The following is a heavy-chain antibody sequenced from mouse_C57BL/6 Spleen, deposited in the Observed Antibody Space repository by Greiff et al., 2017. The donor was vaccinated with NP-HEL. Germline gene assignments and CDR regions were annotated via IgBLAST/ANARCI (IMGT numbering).Heavy chain of an antibody. CDR1: GFTFTDYY. CDR2: IRNKANGYTT. V-gene: IGHV7-3*01. CDR3: ARYAVNCAMDY. D-gene: IGHD3-3*01. J-gene: IGHJ4*01. Sequence: DVMLVESGGGLVQPGGSLSLSCAASGFTFTDYYMSWVRQPPGKALEWLGFIRNKANGYTTEYSASVKGRFTISRDNSQSILYLQMNALRAEDSATYYCARYAVNCAMDYWGQGTSVTVSS.